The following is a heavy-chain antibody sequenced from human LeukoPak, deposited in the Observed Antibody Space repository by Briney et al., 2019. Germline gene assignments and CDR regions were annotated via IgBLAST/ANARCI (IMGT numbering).Heavy chain of an antibody. CDR3: AKYSSSWYANWYFNL. CDR1: GLTFSSYA. D-gene: IGHD6-13*01. J-gene: IGHJ2*01. Sequence: GGSLRLSCAASGLTFSSYAMSWVRQAPGKGLEWVSAISGSGGSTYYADSVKGRFTISRDNSKNTLYLQMNSLRAEDTAVYYCAKYSSSWYANWYFNLWGRGTLVTVSS. CDR2: ISGSGGST. V-gene: IGHV3-23*01.